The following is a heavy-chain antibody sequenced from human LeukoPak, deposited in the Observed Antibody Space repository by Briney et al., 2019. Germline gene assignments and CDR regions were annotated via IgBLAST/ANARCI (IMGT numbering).Heavy chain of an antibody. CDR3: ATYSSSWYANYYFEY. CDR1: GYTFTSYY. V-gene: IGHV1-46*01. D-gene: IGHD6-13*01. CDR2: INPSSGST. J-gene: IGHJ4*02. Sequence: ASVKVSCKASGYTFTSYYMHWVRQAPGQGLEWVGIINPSSGSTNYAQKFQGRVTMTRDTSTSTVYMGVSSLRSEDTAVYYCATYSSSWYANYYFEYWGQGTLVTVSS.